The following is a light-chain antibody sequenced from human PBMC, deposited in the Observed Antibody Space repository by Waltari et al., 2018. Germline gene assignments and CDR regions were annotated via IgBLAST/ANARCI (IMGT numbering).Light chain of an antibody. CDR3: SSYTSSSTLV. J-gene: IGLJ2*01. V-gene: IGLV2-14*03. Sequence: QSALTQPASVSGPPGQSITISCTGTSIDVGGYNYVSWYQQHPGKAPKLMIYDVNNRPSGVSNRFSGSKSGNTASLTISGLQAEDEADYFCSSYTSSSTLVFGGGTKLTVL. CDR1: SIDVGGYNY. CDR2: DVN.